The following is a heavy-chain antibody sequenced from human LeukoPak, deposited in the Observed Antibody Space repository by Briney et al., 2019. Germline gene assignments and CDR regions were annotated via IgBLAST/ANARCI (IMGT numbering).Heavy chain of an antibody. CDR2: IYYSGNT. CDR1: GGSITSHY. CDR3: ARDSVDIVVVPAAMFSTSKNWYFDL. D-gene: IGHD2-2*01. J-gene: IGHJ2*01. Sequence: KPSETLSLTCTVSGGSITSHYWSWIRQPPGKGLEWIGYIYYSGNTNYNPSLKSRVTISVDTSKNQFSLSLTSVTAADTAVYYCARDSVDIVVVPAAMFSTSKNWYFDLWGRGTLVTVSS. V-gene: IGHV4-59*11.